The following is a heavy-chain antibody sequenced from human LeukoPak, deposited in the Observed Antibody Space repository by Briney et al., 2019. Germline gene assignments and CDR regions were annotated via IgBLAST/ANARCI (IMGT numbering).Heavy chain of an antibody. D-gene: IGHD3-22*01. J-gene: IGHJ5*02. CDR3: ARARLTNYYDSSGYRNWFDP. V-gene: IGHV3-74*01. CDR2: INSDGSST. Sequence: GGSLRLSCAASGFTFSSYWMHWVRQAPGKGLVWVSRINSDGSSTSYADSVKGRFTISRDNAKNTLYLQMNSLRAEDTAVYYCARARLTNYYDSSGYRNWFDPWGQGTLVTVSS. CDR1: GFTFSSYW.